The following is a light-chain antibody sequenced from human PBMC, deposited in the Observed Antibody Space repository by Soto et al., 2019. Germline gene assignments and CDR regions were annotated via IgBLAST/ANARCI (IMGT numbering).Light chain of an antibody. CDR1: QSVSSD. J-gene: IGKJ1*01. CDR3: QQYTQWPWT. CDR2: GAS. Sequence: EMVMSQSPATLSVSPGETAALSCRASQSVSSDLAWFQQQPGQSPRLLIYGASTRATGIPGRFTGSGSGTDFTLTISSLQSEDFAVYYCQQYTQWPWTFGQGTKVDIK. V-gene: IGKV3-15*01.